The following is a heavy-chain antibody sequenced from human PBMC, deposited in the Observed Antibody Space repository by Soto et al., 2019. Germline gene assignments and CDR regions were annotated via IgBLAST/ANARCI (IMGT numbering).Heavy chain of an antibody. V-gene: IGHV3-23*01. Sequence: PGGSLRLSCAASGFTFNSFAMTWVRQAPGKGLEWVSIISSSGDGKYYVDSVKGRFTISRDNSRNTLNLQMNSLRAEDTAVYYCAKKADFWSWGMDVSGQGTTVTVYS. CDR2: ISSSGDGK. CDR1: GFTFNSFA. D-gene: IGHD3-3*01. J-gene: IGHJ6*02. CDR3: AKKADFWSWGMDV.